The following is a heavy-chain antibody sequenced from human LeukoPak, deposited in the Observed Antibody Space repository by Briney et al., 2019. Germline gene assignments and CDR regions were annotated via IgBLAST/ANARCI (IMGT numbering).Heavy chain of an antibody. CDR2: IYYSGNT. J-gene: IGHJ3*02. CDR1: GGSISSSSYY. CDR3: ARFVTGDGAFDI. D-gene: IGHD7-27*01. V-gene: IGHV4-39*01. Sequence: PSETLSLTCTVSGGSISSSSYYWGWIRQPPGKGLEWIGSIYYSGNTYYNPSLRGRATISVDTSKNQFSLKLSSVTAADTAVYYCARFVTGDGAFDIWGQGTMVTVSS.